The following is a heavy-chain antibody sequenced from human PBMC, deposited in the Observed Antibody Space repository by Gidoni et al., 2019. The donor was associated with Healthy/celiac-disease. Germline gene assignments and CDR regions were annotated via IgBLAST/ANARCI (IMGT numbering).Heavy chain of an antibody. D-gene: IGHD3-22*01. CDR2: IPGSGGRT. Sequence: DVQLLASGGGLVQPGGSLRLYCTTSGFTFNTYAINWVRRAPGKGLGWVSAIPGSGGRTYYADSVKGRFTISRDNSKNTLYLQMNSLRAEDTAVYYCARDNSVFLRNYFDYWGQGTLVTVSS. J-gene: IGHJ4*02. V-gene: IGHV3-23*01. CDR3: ARDNSVFLRNYFDY. CDR1: GFTFNTYA.